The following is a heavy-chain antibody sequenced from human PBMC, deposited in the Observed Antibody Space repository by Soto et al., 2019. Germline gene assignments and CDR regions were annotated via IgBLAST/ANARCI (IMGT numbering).Heavy chain of an antibody. CDR1: EFTFGSYW. Sequence: EVQLVASGGGLVQPGGSLRLSCEASEFTFGSYWMNWVRQAPGKGLEWVANIKQDGGEKYYVDSVKGRFTISRDNAKNSLYLQMNILTAEDTAVYYCAREYGRYLNWYFDLWGRGTPVTVS. CDR3: AREYGRYLNWYFDL. CDR2: IKQDGGEK. J-gene: IGHJ2*01. D-gene: IGHD3-9*01. V-gene: IGHV3-7*03.